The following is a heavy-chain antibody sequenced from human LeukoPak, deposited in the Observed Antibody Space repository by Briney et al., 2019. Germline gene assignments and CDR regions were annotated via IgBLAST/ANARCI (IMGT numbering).Heavy chain of an antibody. J-gene: IGHJ5*02. CDR1: GGSISSYY. CDR2: IYTSGST. D-gene: IGHD6-13*01. Sequence: PSETLSLTCTVSGGSISSYYWSWIRQPAGKGLEWIGRIYTSGSTNYNPSLKSRVTMSVDTSKNQFSLKLSSVTAADTAVYYCARGYGSSSIREGINWFDPWGQGTLVTVSS. V-gene: IGHV4-4*07. CDR3: ARGYGSSSIREGINWFDP.